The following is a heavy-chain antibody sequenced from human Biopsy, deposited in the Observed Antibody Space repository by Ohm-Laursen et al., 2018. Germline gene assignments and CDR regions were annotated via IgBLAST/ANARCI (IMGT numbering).Heavy chain of an antibody. J-gene: IGHJ6*02. CDR1: GFTFSSSA. Sequence: SVKVSCKASGFTFSSSAVQWVRQARGQRLEWIGWIVVGSGHTNYAQKFQERVTITRDMSTSTAYMELTSLRSEDTAVYYCAATSTLYYYYYAMDVWDQGTTVTVSS. V-gene: IGHV1-58*01. CDR2: IVVGSGHT. CDR3: AATSTLYYYYYAMDV.